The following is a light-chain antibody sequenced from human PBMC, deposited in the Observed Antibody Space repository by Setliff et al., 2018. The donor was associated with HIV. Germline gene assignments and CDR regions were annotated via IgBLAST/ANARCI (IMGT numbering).Light chain of an antibody. J-gene: IGLJ1*01. CDR1: ALPKQY. V-gene: IGLV3-25*03. Sequence: SYALTQPPSVSVSPGQTARITCSGDALPKQYAYGYQQKPGQAPVLVIYKDSERPSGIPERFSGSSSGTTVTLTISGVQAEDEADYYCQSADSIGILYVFGTGTKVTVL. CDR3: QSADSIGILYV. CDR2: KDS.